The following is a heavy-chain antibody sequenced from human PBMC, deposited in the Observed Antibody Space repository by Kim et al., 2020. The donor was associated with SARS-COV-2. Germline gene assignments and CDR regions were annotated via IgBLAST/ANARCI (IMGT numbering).Heavy chain of an antibody. V-gene: IGHV4-39*01. J-gene: IGHJ1*01. CDR3: RGWGWGQPRAVDYFQ. CDR1: GGSISSSSYY. D-gene: IGHD3-16*01. CDR2: IYYSGST. Sequence: SETLSLTCTVSGGSISSSSYYWGWIRQPPGKGLEWIGSIYYSGSTYYNPSLKSRVPIPVNTSKTQFSLKRSPVTAAATVVYYFRGWGWGQPRAVDYFQ.